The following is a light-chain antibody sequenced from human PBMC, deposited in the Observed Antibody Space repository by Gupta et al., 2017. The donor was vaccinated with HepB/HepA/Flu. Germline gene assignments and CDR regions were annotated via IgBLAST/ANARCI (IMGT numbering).Light chain of an antibody. CDR3: QQRSTWPLT. J-gene: IGKJ4*01. CDR1: QIIINY. CDR2: DAS. V-gene: IGKV3-11*01. Sequence: EIVLPQSPATLSLSPGEIATLSCSTSQIIINYLSWYPQKPAQAPRLLMYDASSRAIGIPARFSGSGSGTGFTLTISCLEPEDFAVYYCQQRSTWPLTFGGGTKVEIK.